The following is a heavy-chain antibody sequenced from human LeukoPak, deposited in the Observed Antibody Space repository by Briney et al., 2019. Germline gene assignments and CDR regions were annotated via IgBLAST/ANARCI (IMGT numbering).Heavy chain of an antibody. D-gene: IGHD3-10*01. CDR3: ARTSYHYNSGDYGWYFDY. Sequence: SETLSLTCTVSGGSISSQYWSLIRQPPGKGLEWIGYIYYSGITKYSPSLKSRVAISVDTSKNQFSLRLTSVTAADTAVYYCARTSYHYNSGDYGWYFDYWGQGTLVTVSA. CDR2: IYYSGIT. J-gene: IGHJ4*02. V-gene: IGHV4-59*11. CDR1: GGSISSQY.